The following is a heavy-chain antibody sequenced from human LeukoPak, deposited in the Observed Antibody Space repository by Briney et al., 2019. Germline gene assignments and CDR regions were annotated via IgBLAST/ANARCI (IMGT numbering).Heavy chain of an antibody. D-gene: IGHD3-10*01. CDR3: ARTSVALAVSHAFDI. J-gene: IGHJ3*02. V-gene: IGHV3-53*01. CDR2: IYNDGST. Sequence: GGSLRLSCAASGFTVSTNYMSWVRQAPGKGLQWVSIIYNDGSTYYADSVKGRFTISRDNSKNTLSLQMNRLRAEDTAIYYCARTSVALAVSHAFDIWGQGTMVTVSS. CDR1: GFTVSTNY.